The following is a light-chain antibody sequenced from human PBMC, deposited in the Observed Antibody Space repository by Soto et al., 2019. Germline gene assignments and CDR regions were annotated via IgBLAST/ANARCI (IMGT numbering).Light chain of an antibody. Sequence: QSALTQPLSVSGSPGQSVTISCTGTGSDVGIYNYVSWYQQHPGKAPKVMIYDVSKRPAGVPDRFSGSKSGNTASLTISGLQAEDEADYYCCSYAGRYTYVFGTGTKLTVL. CDR1: GSDVGIYNY. V-gene: IGLV2-11*01. J-gene: IGLJ1*01. CDR3: CSYAGRYTYV. CDR2: DVS.